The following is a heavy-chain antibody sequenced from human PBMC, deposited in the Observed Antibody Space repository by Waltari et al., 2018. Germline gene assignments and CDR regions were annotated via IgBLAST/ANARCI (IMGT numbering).Heavy chain of an antibody. D-gene: IGHD5-12*01. CDR3: ARGGPMVATTPPRYFDY. CDR2: IYYSGST. J-gene: IGHJ4*02. V-gene: IGHV4-59*11. CDR1: GGSLSSHS. Sequence: QVQLQESGPGLVKPSETLSLTCTVSGGSLSSHSCSWIRQPPGKGLEWIGYIYYSGSTNYNPSLKSRVTISVDTSKNQFSLKLSSVTAADTAVYYCARGGPMVATTPPRYFDYWGQGTLVTVSS.